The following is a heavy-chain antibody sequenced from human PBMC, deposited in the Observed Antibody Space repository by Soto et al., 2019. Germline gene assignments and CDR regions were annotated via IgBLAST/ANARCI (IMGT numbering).Heavy chain of an antibody. Sequence: SGTLSLTCTVSGGSISSYYWSWIRQPPGKGLEWIGYIYYSGSTNYNPSLKSRVTISVDTSKNQFSLKLSSVTAADTAVYYCARDRGVRPGWYDSSGYTLYYYGMDVWGQGTTVTVSS. CDR3: ARDRGVRPGWYDSSGYTLYYYGMDV. J-gene: IGHJ6*02. D-gene: IGHD3-22*01. V-gene: IGHV4-59*01. CDR2: IYYSGST. CDR1: GGSISSYY.